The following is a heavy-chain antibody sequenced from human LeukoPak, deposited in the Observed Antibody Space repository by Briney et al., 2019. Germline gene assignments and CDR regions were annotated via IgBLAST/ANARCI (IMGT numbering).Heavy chain of an antibody. CDR3: ARDLNYDFWSGSLDY. V-gene: IGHV3-33*08. J-gene: IGHJ4*02. Sequence: GGSLRLSCAASGFVVSDHYMDWVRQAPGKGLEWVAVIWYDGSNKYYADSVKGRFTISRDNSKNTLYLQMNSLRAEDTAVYYCARDLNYDFWSGSLDYWGQGTLVTVSS. CDR1: GFVVSDHY. D-gene: IGHD3-3*01. CDR2: IWYDGSNK.